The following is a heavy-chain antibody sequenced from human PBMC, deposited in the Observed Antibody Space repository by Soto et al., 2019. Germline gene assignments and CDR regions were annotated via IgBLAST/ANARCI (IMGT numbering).Heavy chain of an antibody. CDR3: ATDDTVMVGADSAFDV. D-gene: IGHD4-17*01. Sequence: QVQLVQSGADVKKPGSSVRVSCKASGGSFNSHSFSWVRQAPGQGLEWVCTIIPIFNTSTYAARFQGRVTITADASTYTAYMDLSSLTSEDSAVYYCATDDTVMVGADSAFDVWGQGTMVTVSS. CDR1: GGSFNSHS. J-gene: IGHJ3*01. CDR2: IIPIFNTS. V-gene: IGHV1-69*18.